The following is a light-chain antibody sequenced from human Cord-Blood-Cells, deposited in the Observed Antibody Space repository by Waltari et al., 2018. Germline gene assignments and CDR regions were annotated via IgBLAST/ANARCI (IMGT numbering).Light chain of an antibody. Sequence: DIQMTQSPSPLSPSVGDRVTIPCRASQSISSWLVWYQQKPGKAPKPLIYDASSLESGVASRFSDSGSGTEFTLTISSLQPDDFATYYCQQYNSYSPYTFGQGTQLEIK. V-gene: IGKV1-5*01. CDR2: DAS. CDR1: QSISSW. J-gene: IGKJ2*01. CDR3: QQYNSYSPYT.